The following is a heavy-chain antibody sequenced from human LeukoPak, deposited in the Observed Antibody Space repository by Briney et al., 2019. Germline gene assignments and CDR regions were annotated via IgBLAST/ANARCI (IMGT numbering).Heavy chain of an antibody. CDR2: INPKNGIT. Sequence: ASVKVSCNASGYTGYFLHWVRQAPGQGLEWMGWINPKNGITNYAGKFRGRVTMTRDTSITTAYMELSSLRSDDTAAYFCATSNDFLSGFSSWDQGTLVTVSS. CDR3: ATSNDFLSGFSS. D-gene: IGHD3-3*01. V-gene: IGHV1-2*02. CDR1: GYTGYF. J-gene: IGHJ4*02.